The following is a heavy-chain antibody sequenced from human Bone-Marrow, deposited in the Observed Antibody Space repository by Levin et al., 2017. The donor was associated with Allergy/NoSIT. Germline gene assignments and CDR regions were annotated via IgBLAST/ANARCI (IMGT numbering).Heavy chain of an antibody. CDR2: ITSSGSRT. Sequence: LSLTCAASGFTLRDHYMSWIRQAPGKGLEWLSDITSSGSRTKYADSVKGRFTMSRDDAKDSVSLHMSSLKVDDTDIYYCARDSAGNIPANYWPFDLWGRGTLVTVSS. J-gene: IGHJ2*01. V-gene: IGHV3-11*06. CDR3: ARDSAGNIPANYWPFDL. CDR1: GFTLRDHY. D-gene: IGHD1-1*01.